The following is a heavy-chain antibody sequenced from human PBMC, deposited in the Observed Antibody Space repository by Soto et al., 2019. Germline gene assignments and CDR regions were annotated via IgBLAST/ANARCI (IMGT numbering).Heavy chain of an antibody. J-gene: IGHJ6*02. D-gene: IGHD1-1*01. CDR1: GYTFTSYA. V-gene: IGHV1-3*01. CDR3: AGGLQLERRGGDYYGMDV. CDR2: INAGNGNT. Sequence: QVQLVQSGAEVKKPGASVKVSCKASGYTFTSYAMHWVRQAPGQRLEWMGWINAGNGNTKYSQKFQGRVTITRDTXAXTXXMELSSLRSEDTAVYYCAGGLQLERRGGDYYGMDVWGQGTTVTVSS.